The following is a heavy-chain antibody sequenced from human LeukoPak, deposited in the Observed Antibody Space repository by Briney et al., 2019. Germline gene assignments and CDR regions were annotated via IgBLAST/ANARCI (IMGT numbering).Heavy chain of an antibody. D-gene: IGHD5-24*01. CDR3: ATVVERYYFDY. V-gene: IGHV1-24*01. J-gene: IGHJ4*02. Sequence: ASVNVSCKVSGYTLTELSMHWVRQAPGRGLEWMGGFDPKDGETIYAQKFQGRVTMTEDTSTDTAYMELSSLRSEDTAVYYCATVVERYYFDYWGQGTLVTVSS. CDR1: GYTLTELS. CDR2: FDPKDGET.